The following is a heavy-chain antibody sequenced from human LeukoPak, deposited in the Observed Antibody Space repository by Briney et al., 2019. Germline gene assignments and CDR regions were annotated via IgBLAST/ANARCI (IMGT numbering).Heavy chain of an antibody. D-gene: IGHD5-12*01. J-gene: IGHJ4*02. V-gene: IGHV4-59*08. Sequence: SETLSLTCTVSGGSISSYYWGWIRQPPGKGPEWIGNIYHSGSTYYNPSLKSKVTISVDTSKNHFSLNLSSVTVADTAVYYWARQGEESDYDFARALVYWGQRTLVTVS. CDR3: ARQGEESDYDFARALVY. CDR2: IYHSGST. CDR1: GGSISSYY.